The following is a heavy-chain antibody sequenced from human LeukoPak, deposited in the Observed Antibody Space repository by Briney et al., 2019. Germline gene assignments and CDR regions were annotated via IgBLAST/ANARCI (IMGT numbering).Heavy chain of an antibody. V-gene: IGHV3-13*01. CDR1: GFTFSSYD. CDR2: IGTAGDT. J-gene: IGHJ2*01. CDR3: ARGSGLWFGELFSSWYFDL. D-gene: IGHD3-10*01. Sequence: GGSLRLSCAASGFTFSSYDMHWVRQATGKGLEWVSAIGTAGDTYYPGSVKGRFTISRENAKNSLYLQMNSLRVGDTAVYYCARGSGLWFGELFSSWYFDLWGRGTLVTVSS.